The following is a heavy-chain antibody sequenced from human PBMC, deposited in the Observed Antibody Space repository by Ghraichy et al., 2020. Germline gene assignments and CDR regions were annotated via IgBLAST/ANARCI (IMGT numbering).Heavy chain of an antibody. J-gene: IGHJ4*02. Sequence: SETLSLTCTVSGGSVSSGSYYWSWIRQPQGKGLEWIGYIYYSGSTNYNPSLKSRVTISVDTSKNQFSLKLSSVTAADTAVYYCATQTGYYYDSSGYSFDYWGQGTLVTVSS. CDR3: ATQTGYYYDSSGYSFDY. V-gene: IGHV4-61*01. D-gene: IGHD3-22*01. CDR2: IYYSGST. CDR1: GGSVSSGSYY.